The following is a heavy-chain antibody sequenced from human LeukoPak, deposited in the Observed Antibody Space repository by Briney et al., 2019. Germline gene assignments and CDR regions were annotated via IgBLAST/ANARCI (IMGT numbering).Heavy chain of an antibody. Sequence: GGSLRLSCSVSGFTFSTYVMHWVRQAPGKGLEYVSAISSNGDNTYYADSVKGRFTISRDNSKNTLYLQMSSLRRDDTAVYYCVRGTGYWGQGTLVTVSS. CDR1: GFTFSTYV. V-gene: IGHV3-64D*06. CDR2: ISSNGDNT. J-gene: IGHJ4*02. CDR3: VRGTGY.